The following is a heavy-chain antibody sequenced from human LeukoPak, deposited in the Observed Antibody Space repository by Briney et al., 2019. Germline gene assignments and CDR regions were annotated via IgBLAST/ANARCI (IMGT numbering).Heavy chain of an antibody. D-gene: IGHD5-24*01. CDR3: ARDPRDDHNSLDY. CDR2: IYSCGST. CDR1: GFTVSSNY. J-gene: IGHJ4*02. Sequence: GGSLRLSCAASGFTVSSNYMSWVRQAPGKGLEWVSVIYSCGSTYYADSVKGRFTISRDNSKNTLYLQMNSLRAEDTAVYYCARDPRDDHNSLDYWGQGTQVTVSS. V-gene: IGHV3-66*03.